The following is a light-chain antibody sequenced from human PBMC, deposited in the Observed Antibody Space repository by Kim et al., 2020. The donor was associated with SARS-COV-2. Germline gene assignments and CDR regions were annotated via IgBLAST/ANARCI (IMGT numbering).Light chain of an antibody. J-gene: IGLJ3*02. CDR1: SSDVGGYNY. Sequence: GQSVTISCTGTSSDVGGYNYVSWYQQHPGKVPKVMIYDVSERPSGVPDRFSGSKSGNTASLTISGLQAEDEADYYCCSYVGSYTWVFGGGTKLTVL. V-gene: IGLV2-11*01. CDR2: DVS. CDR3: CSYVGSYTWV.